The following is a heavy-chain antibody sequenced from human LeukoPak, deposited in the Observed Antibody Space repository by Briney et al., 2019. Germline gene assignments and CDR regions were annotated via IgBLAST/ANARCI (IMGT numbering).Heavy chain of an antibody. V-gene: IGHV1-69*13. J-gene: IGHJ4*02. D-gene: IGHD2-2*01. CDR1: GGTFSSYA. CDR2: IIPIFGTA. Sequence: SVKVSCKASGGTFSSYAISWVRQAPGQGLEWMGGIIPIFGTASYAQKFQGRVTITADESTSTAYMELSSLRSEDTAVYYCARGTHKYCSSTSCYLNFDYWGQGTLVTVSS. CDR3: ARGTHKYCSSTSCYLNFDY.